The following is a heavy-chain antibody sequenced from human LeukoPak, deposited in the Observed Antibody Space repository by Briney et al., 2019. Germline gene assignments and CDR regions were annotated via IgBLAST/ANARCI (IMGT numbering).Heavy chain of an antibody. CDR3: AKSWGYCLDY. J-gene: IGHJ4*02. Sequence: GGSLRLSCVASGFAFSSYAMSWVRQAPGKGLEWISTISGGDGSTYFADSVKGRFTFSRDNSKNTLYLQMNSLRAEDTAAYYCAKSWGYCLDYWGQGTLVTVSS. CDR1: GFAFSSYA. V-gene: IGHV3-23*01. CDR2: ISGGDGST. D-gene: IGHD2-15*01.